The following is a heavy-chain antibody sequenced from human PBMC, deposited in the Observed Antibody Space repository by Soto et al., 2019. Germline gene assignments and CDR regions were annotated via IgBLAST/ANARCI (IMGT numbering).Heavy chain of an antibody. D-gene: IGHD2-21*02. CDR1: GYTFISYA. Sequence: ASVKVSCKASGYTFISYAMSWVRQAPGQRLEWMGWINAGNGNTKYSQKFQGRVTITRDTSASTAYMELSSLRSEDTAVYYCARSIVVVTALDYWGQGTLVTVSS. V-gene: IGHV1-3*01. CDR2: INAGNGNT. J-gene: IGHJ4*02. CDR3: ARSIVVVTALDY.